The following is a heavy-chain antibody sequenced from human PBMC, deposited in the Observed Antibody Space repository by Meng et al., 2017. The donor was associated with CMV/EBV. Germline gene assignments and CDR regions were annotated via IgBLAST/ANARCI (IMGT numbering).Heavy chain of an antibody. CDR3: EKGTVTIPRSKLFGTRRTSDQFYSLDV. CDR1: GGLSSAYY. J-gene: IGHJ6*02. D-gene: IGHD2-2*01. CDR2: VSRSGSA. Sequence: SETLSLTCGVFGGLSSAYYWHWIRQSPGKGLEWIGAVSRSGSATYSPSLKSRVTISTDMSTNQLFLKLRSATAADTAIYYREKGTVTIPRSKLFGTRRTSDQFYSLDVWGQGTTVTVSS. V-gene: IGHV4-34*01.